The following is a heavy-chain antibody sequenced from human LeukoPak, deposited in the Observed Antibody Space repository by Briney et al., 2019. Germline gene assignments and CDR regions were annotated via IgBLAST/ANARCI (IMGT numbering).Heavy chain of an antibody. J-gene: IGHJ4*02. CDR2: IYSSGTT. CDR1: GDTIISTTYC. V-gene: IGHV4-39*07. CDR3: VADPINFDY. Sequence: PSETLSLTCNVSGDTIISTTYCWVWIRQPPGKGLEWIGSIYSSGTTYYNASLKGRVTILVGTSKNQFSLNLNSVTAADMAVYYCVADPINFDYWGQGRLVTVSS.